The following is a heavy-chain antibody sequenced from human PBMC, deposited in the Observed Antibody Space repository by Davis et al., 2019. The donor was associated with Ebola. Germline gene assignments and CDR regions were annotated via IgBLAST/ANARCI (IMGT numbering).Heavy chain of an antibody. Sequence: GGSLRLSCDASGFTFSIYALSWVRQAPGKGLEWVSTVSGSGGSTYYADSVKGRFTISRDNSKNTLFLQMNSLKTEDTAVYYCTRATPWLGLLIDYWGQGTLVTVSS. V-gene: IGHV3-23*01. CDR3: TRATPWLGLLIDY. D-gene: IGHD1-26*01. CDR1: GFTFSIYA. J-gene: IGHJ4*02. CDR2: VSGSGGST.